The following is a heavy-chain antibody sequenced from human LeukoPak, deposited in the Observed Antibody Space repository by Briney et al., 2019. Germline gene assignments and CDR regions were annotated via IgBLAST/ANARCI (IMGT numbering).Heavy chain of an antibody. Sequence: PGGSLRLSCAASGFTFRKYWMAWFPQPPGRGLKWVATIAANGNDKDYEDALQGRFTISRDNARNSLSLRIDSLRAEDTAQYYCAREVFFQFDNWGQGALVTVSS. J-gene: IGHJ4*02. CDR1: GFTFRKYW. CDR2: IAANGNDK. V-gene: IGHV3-7*03. CDR3: AREVFFQFDN.